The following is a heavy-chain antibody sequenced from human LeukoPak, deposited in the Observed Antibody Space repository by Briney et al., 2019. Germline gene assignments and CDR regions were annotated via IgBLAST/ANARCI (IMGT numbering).Heavy chain of an antibody. V-gene: IGHV4-30-4*08. Sequence: PSQTLSLTCTVSGGSISSGDYYWSWIRQPPGKGLEWIGYICYSGSTYYNPSLKSRVTISVDTSKNQFSLKLSSVTAADTAVYYCARGGDYGGKSETDYWGQGTLVTVSS. J-gene: IGHJ4*02. CDR3: ARGGDYGGKSETDY. CDR1: GGSISSGDYY. CDR2: ICYSGST. D-gene: IGHD4-23*01.